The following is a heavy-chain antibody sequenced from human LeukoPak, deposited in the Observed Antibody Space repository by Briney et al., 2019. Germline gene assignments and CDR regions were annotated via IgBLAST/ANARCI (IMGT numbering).Heavy chain of an antibody. Sequence: PGGSLRLSCAASGFTFSSYSMNWVRQAPGKGLEWVSSISSSSSCIYYADSVKGRFTIPRDNAKNSLYLQLNSLRAEDTAVYYCARGGDFWSGYSRGYYMDVWGKGTTVTVPS. CDR3: ARGGDFWSGYSRGYYMDV. CDR1: GFTFSSYS. V-gene: IGHV3-21*04. J-gene: IGHJ6*03. D-gene: IGHD3-3*01. CDR2: ISSSSSCI.